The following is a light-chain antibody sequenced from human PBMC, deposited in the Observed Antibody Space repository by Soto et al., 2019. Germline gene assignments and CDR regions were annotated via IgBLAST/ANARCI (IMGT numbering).Light chain of an antibody. CDR3: SSYTSSSPYV. CDR2: DVS. CDR1: SSDVGGYNY. J-gene: IGLJ1*01. V-gene: IGLV2-14*01. Sequence: QSALTQPASVSVSPGQSITISCTGTSSDVGGYNYVSWYQQHPGKAPKLMIYDVSNRPSGVSNRFSGSKSGNTASLTISGLQAEDEADYYCSSYTSSSPYVFGTGTTLTVL.